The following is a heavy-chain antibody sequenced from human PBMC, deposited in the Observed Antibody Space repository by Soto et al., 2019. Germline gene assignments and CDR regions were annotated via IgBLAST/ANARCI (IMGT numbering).Heavy chain of an antibody. CDR3: ARTSSGYYPPDFDY. CDR1: GFTFSSYS. J-gene: IGHJ4*02. Sequence: GGSLRLSCAASGFTFSSYSMNWVRQAPGKGLEWVSSISSSSSYIYYADSVKGRFTISRDNAKNSLYLQMNSLRAEDTAVYYCARTSSGYYPPDFDYWGQRTPVTVSS. V-gene: IGHV3-21*01. D-gene: IGHD3-22*01. CDR2: ISSSSSYI.